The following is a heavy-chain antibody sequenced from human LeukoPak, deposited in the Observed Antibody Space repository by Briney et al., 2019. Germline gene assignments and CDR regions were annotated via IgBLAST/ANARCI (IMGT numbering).Heavy chain of an antibody. D-gene: IGHD3-9*01. CDR3: AREHRSEYYDILTGYPVSSLIDY. Sequence: GGSLRLSCAASGFTFSDYYMNWVRQAPGKGLEWVSSISSSSSYIYYADSVKGRFTISRDNAKNSLYLQMNSLRAEDTAVYYCAREHRSEYYDILTGYPVSSLIDYWGQGTLVTVSS. J-gene: IGHJ4*02. CDR1: GFTFSDYY. V-gene: IGHV3-21*01. CDR2: ISSSSSYI.